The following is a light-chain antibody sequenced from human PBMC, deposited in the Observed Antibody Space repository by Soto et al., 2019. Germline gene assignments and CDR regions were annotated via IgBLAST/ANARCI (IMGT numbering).Light chain of an antibody. CDR1: QSVSSN. J-gene: IGKJ1*01. CDR3: QQYNNWLWT. Sequence: EIVMTQSPATLSVSPGERATLSCRASQSVSSNLAWYQQKPGQAPRLLMFGASTRATGIPARFSGSGSGTEFTLTISSLQSEDFAFYYCQQYNNWLWTFGQGTKVEIK. V-gene: IGKV3-15*01. CDR2: GAS.